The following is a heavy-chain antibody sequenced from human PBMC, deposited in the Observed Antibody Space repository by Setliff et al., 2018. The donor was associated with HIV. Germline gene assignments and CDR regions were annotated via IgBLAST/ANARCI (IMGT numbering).Heavy chain of an antibody. D-gene: IGHD3-22*01. CDR2: INPNSGGT. CDR1: GYTFSSYD. CDR3: ATGRDSSGYYFLADY. Sequence: ASVKVSCKASGYTFSSYDINWVRQAPGQGLEWMGWINPNSGGTIYAQKFQDRVTMTRDTSSSTAYMELSRLRSDDTAVYYCATGRDSSGYYFLADYWGRGTLVTVSS. V-gene: IGHV1-2*02. J-gene: IGHJ4*02.